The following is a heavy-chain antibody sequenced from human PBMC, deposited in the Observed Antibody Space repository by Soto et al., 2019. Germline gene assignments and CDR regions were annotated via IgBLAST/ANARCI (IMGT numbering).Heavy chain of an antibody. V-gene: IGHV4-39*01. CDR2: IYYSGST. J-gene: IGHJ6*03. CDR1: GGSISSSSYY. CDR3: ARRALRGDGSGSYEAYYYYMDV. D-gene: IGHD3-10*01. Sequence: SETLSLTCTVSGGSISSSSYYWGWIRQPPGKGLEWIGSIYYSGSTYYNPSLKSRVTISVDTSKNQFSLKLSSVTAADTAVYYCARRALRGDGSGSYEAYYYYMDVWGKGTTVTVSS.